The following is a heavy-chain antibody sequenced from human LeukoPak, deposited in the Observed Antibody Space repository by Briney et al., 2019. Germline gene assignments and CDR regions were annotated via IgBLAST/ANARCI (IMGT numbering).Heavy chain of an antibody. Sequence: ASVKVSCKASGYTFTSYGISWVRQAPGQGLEWMGWLSAYNGNTNYAQKLQGRVTMTTDTSTSTAYMELRSLRSDDTAVYYCARDLCTNGVCLPMDVWGQGTTVTVSS. CDR3: ARDLCTNGVCLPMDV. CDR2: LSAYNGNT. V-gene: IGHV1-18*01. CDR1: GYTFTSYG. D-gene: IGHD2-8*01. J-gene: IGHJ6*02.